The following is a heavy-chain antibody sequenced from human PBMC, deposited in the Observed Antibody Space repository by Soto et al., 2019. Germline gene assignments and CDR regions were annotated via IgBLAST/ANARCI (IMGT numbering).Heavy chain of an antibody. CDR3: ARGSDEEAIAEAGTLDY. J-gene: IGHJ4*02. V-gene: IGHV1-18*01. D-gene: IGHD6-19*01. Sequence: ASVKVSCKASGYTFTSYGISWVRQAPGQGLEWMGWISAYNGNTNYAQKLQGRVTMTTDTSTSTAYMELRSLRSDDTAVYYCARGSDEEAIAEAGTLDYWGQGTLVTVSS. CDR2: ISAYNGNT. CDR1: GYTFTSYG.